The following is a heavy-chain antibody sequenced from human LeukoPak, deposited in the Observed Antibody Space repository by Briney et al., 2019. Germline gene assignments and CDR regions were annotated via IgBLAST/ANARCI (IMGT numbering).Heavy chain of an antibody. CDR3: ARDVAPSYYDFWSGYYANWFDP. D-gene: IGHD3-3*01. Sequence: PSETLSLTCTVSGGSISSGGYYWSWIRQHPGKGLEWIGYIYYSGSTYYNPSLKSRVTISVDTSKNQFSLKLSSVTAADTAVYYCARDVAPSYYDFWSGYYANWFDPWGQGTLVTVSS. J-gene: IGHJ5*02. CDR1: GGSISSGGYY. CDR2: IYYSGST. V-gene: IGHV4-31*03.